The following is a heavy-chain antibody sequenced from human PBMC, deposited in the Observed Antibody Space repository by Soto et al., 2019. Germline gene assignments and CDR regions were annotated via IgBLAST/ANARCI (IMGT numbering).Heavy chain of an antibody. D-gene: IGHD3-3*01. J-gene: IGHJ5*02. CDR2: ISWNRGRI. CDR3: AKDGAYDVWSGRNWFDP. Sequence: EVQLVESGGGLVKPGSSLRLSCAASGFTFVNYPMHWVRQAPGKGLEWVSGISWNRGRIGYADFVKGRFTISRDNSRNSLYLQMNSLRAEDTALYYCAKDGAYDVWSGRNWFDPWGQGTLVTVSS. V-gene: IGHV3-9*01. CDR1: GFTFVNYP.